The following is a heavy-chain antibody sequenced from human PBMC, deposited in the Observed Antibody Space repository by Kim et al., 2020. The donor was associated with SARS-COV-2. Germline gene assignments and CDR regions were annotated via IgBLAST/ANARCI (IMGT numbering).Heavy chain of an antibody. CDR3: ARVSSGYYYYDYYYGMDV. CDR2: IKQDGSEK. D-gene: IGHD3-22*01. J-gene: IGHJ6*02. Sequence: GGSLRLSCAASGFTFSSYWMSWVRQAPGKGLEWVANIKQDGSEKYYVDSVKGRFTISRDNAKNSLYLQMNSLRAEDTAVYYCARVSSGYYYYDYYYGMDVWGQGTTVTVSS. CDR1: GFTFSSYW. V-gene: IGHV3-7*01.